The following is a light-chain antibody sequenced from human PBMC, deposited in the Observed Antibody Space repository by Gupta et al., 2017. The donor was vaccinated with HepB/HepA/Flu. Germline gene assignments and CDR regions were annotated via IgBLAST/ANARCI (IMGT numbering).Light chain of an antibody. CDR3: MQALQTPLT. V-gene: IGKV2-28*01. CDR2: LGS. CDR1: QSLLHSNGYNY. Sequence: DIVMTQSPLSLPVTPGEPASISCRSSQSLLHSNGYNYLDWYLQIPGQSPQLLIYLGSNRASGVPDRFRGSGSGTDFTLKISRVEAEDVGVYYCMQALQTPLTFGGGTKVEIK. J-gene: IGKJ4*01.